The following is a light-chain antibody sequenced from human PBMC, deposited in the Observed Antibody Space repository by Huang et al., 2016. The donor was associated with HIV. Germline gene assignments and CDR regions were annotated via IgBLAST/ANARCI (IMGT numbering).Light chain of an antibody. CDR2: GVS. CDR3: QQYNDWPLT. CDR1: QSLSSQ. J-gene: IGKJ1*01. V-gene: IGKV3-15*01. Sequence: ELVMTQSPATLSVSPGESVTLSCRASQSLSSQLAWYQQKRGQAPRLRIYGVSTRATDIPARFSGSGSGTDFTLSSNSLRSEDFATYYCQQYNDWPLTFGQGTEVEIK.